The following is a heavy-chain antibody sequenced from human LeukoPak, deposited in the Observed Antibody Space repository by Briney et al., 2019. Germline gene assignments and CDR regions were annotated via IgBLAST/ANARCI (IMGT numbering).Heavy chain of an antibody. CDR3: ASLYYYDSSGYSYYFDY. Sequence: PSETLSLTCTVSGGSISSGDYYWTWIRQPPGKGLEWIAYIYYTGSTYYNPSLKSRVTISVDTSKNQFSLKLSSVTAADTAVYYCASLYYYDSSGYSYYFDYWGQGTLVTVSS. V-gene: IGHV4-30-4*02. CDR1: GGSISSGDYY. J-gene: IGHJ4*02. D-gene: IGHD3-22*01. CDR2: IYYTGST.